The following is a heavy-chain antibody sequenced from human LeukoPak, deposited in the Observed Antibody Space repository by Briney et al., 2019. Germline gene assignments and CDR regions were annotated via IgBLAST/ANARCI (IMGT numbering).Heavy chain of an antibody. D-gene: IGHD3-16*01. V-gene: IGHV3-30*04. J-gene: IGHJ4*02. CDR1: GFTFSSYA. CDR3: ARANPLRVMVY. Sequence: GRSLRLSCAASGFTFSSYAMHWVRQAPGKGLEWVAVISYDGSNKYYADSVKGRFTISRDNSKNTLYLQMNSLRAEDTAVYYCARANPLRVMVYWGQGTLVTVSS. CDR2: ISYDGSNK.